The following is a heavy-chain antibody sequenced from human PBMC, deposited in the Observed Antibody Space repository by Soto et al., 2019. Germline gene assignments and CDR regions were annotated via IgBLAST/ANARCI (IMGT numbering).Heavy chain of an antibody. CDR2: MNPGSGDT. CDR1: GYTFTNND. J-gene: IGHJ5*02. D-gene: IGHD5-18*01. Sequence: ASVKVSCKASGYTFTNNDVSWVRQATGQGLEWMGWMNPGSGDTGYAQKFQGRVTMTRDISIATAYMELNSLTSEDTAIYYCARMESFGSLNWFDPWGQGTLVTSPQ. V-gene: IGHV1-8*02. CDR3: ARMESFGSLNWFDP.